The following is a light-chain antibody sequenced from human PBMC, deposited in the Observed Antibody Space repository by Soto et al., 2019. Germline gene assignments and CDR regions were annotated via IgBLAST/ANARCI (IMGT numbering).Light chain of an antibody. V-gene: IGKV1-39*01. CDR1: QSISTY. J-gene: IGKJ5*01. CDR2: AAS. Sequence: DVQMTQSPSSLSASVGDRVTITCRASQSISTYLNWYQQKAGLAPKLLIYAASSLQSGVPSRFSGSGSGADFTLTISSLQPEDFATYYCQQTYMTPITFGQGTRLEIK. CDR3: QQTYMTPIT.